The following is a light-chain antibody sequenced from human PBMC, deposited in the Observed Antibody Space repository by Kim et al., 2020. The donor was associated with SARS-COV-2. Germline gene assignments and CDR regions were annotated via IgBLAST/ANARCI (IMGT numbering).Light chain of an antibody. CDR3: QSYDRSLSGSV. V-gene: IGLV1-40*01. CDR1: SSNIGAGFD. CDR2: ANN. Sequence: QSVLTQPPSVSGARGQRVAISCTGSSSNIGAGFDVQWYQQLPGTAPKLLIYANNRRPSGVPDRFSGSKSVTSASLAITGLQAEDEADYYCQSYDRSLSGSVFGGGTQLTVL. J-gene: IGLJ3*02.